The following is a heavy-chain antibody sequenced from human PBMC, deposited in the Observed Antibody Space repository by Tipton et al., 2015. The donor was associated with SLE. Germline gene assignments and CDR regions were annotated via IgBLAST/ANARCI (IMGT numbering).Heavy chain of an antibody. V-gene: IGHV4-34*01. CDR1: GGSFSGFY. D-gene: IGHD5-12*01. CDR3: ATGYDFQTGWFQH. J-gene: IGHJ1*01. CDR2: INHSGST. Sequence: TLSLTCAVYGGSFSGFYWSWIRQPPGKGLEGIWGINHSGSTNYNPSPKSRVTISVDTSKNQFSLKLSSVTAADTAVYYCATGYDFQTGWFQHWGQGTLVTVSS.